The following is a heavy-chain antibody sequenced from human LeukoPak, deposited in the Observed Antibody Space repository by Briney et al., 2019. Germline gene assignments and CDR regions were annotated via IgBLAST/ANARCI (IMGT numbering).Heavy chain of an antibody. CDR1: GFTFSSYA. Sequence: GGSLRLSCAASGFTFSSYAMSWVRQAPGKGLEWVSGISGRGGTTYYADSVEGRFTISRDNSKNTLYLQMASLRAEDTALYFCAKAASGWYYFDYWGQGTLVTVSS. CDR2: ISGRGGTT. J-gene: IGHJ4*02. D-gene: IGHD6-19*01. CDR3: AKAASGWYYFDY. V-gene: IGHV3-23*01.